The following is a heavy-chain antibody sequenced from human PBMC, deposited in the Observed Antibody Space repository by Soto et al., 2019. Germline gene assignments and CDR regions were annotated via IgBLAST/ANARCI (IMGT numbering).Heavy chain of an antibody. Sequence: SETLSLTCAVYGGSFSGYYWSWIRQPPGKGLEWIGEINHSGSTDYNPSLKSRVTISVDTSKNQFSLKLSSVTAADTAVYYCARESGFAGTYNWFDPWGQGTLVTVSS. CDR3: ARESGFAGTYNWFDP. J-gene: IGHJ5*02. CDR2: INHSGST. D-gene: IGHD1-1*01. CDR1: GGSFSGYY. V-gene: IGHV4-34*01.